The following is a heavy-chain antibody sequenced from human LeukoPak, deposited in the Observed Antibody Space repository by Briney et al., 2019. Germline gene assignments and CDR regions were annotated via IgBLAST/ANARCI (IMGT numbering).Heavy chain of an antibody. CDR2: INPNSGGT. V-gene: IGHV1-2*02. CDR3: ARAQITIFGVVDRRNFDY. CDR1: GYTFTGYY. D-gene: IGHD3-3*01. J-gene: IGHJ4*02. Sequence: GASVKVSCKASGYTFTGYYMHWGRQAPGQGLEWMGWINPNSGGTNYAQKFQGRVTMTRDTSISTAYMELSRLRSDDTAVYYCARAQITIFGVVDRRNFDYWGQGTLVTVSS.